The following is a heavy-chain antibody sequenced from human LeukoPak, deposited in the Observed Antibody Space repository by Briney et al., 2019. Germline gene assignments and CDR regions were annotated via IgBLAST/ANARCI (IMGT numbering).Heavy chain of an antibody. V-gene: IGHV4-34*01. J-gene: IGHJ4*02. Sequence: PSETLSLTCAVYGGSFSGYYWSWIRQPPGKGLEWIGEINHSGSTNYNPSLKNRVTISVDTSKNQFSLKLSSVTAADTAVYYCASHFTGYSSGWYGYWGQGTLVTVSS. CDR1: GGSFSGYY. CDR2: INHSGST. D-gene: IGHD6-19*01. CDR3: ASHFTGYSSGWYGY.